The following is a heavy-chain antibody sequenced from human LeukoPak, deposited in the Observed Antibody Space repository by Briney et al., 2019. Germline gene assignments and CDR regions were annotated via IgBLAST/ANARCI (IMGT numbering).Heavy chain of an antibody. CDR2: IYYSGST. Sequence: SETLSLTCTVSGGSISSSSYYWGWIRQPPGKGLEWIGSIYYSGSTYYNPPHKSRVTISVDTSKNQFSLKLSSVTAADTAVYYCARHLGMATDGWFDPWGQGTLVTVPS. CDR1: GGSISSSSYY. CDR3: ARHLGMATDGWFDP. J-gene: IGHJ5*02. D-gene: IGHD5-24*01. V-gene: IGHV4-39*01.